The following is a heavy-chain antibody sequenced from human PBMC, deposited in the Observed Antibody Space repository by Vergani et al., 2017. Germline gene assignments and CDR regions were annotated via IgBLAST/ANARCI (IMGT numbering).Heavy chain of an antibody. CDR2: FDPEDGET. CDR1: GYTLTELS. V-gene: IGHV1-24*01. Sequence: QVQLVQSGAEVQKPGASVKVSCKVSGYTLTELSMHWVRQAPGKGLEWMGGFDPEDGETIYAQKFQGRVTMTEDTSTDTAYMELSSLRSEDTAVDYCATAGYGGNPIFRYFDLWGRGTLVTVSS. D-gene: IGHD4-23*01. CDR3: ATAGYGGNPIFRYFDL. J-gene: IGHJ2*01.